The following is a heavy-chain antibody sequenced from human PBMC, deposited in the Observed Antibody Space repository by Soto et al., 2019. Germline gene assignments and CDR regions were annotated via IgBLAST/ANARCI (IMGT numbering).Heavy chain of an antibody. D-gene: IGHD1-1*01. CDR1: GYPFTHYG. J-gene: IGHJ5*02. V-gene: IGHV1-18*01. Sequence: ASVKVSCKSSGYPFTHYGITWIRQAPGQGLEWMGWISPFNGNTNYGQTLQGRVTLTTDTSTNTVYMELRSLRSEDTAVYYCATDLPNWNSGWFDPWGQGTLVTVSS. CDR3: ATDLPNWNSGWFDP. CDR2: ISPFNGNT.